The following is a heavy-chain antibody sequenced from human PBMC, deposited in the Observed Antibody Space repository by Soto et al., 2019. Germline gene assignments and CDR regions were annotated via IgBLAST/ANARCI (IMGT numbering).Heavy chain of an antibody. CDR2: IYYSGTT. D-gene: IGHD1-1*01. V-gene: IGHV4-31*03. CDR1: VGSISSGGYY. Sequence: PSETLSLTRTVSVGSISSGGYYWSWVRQFPGKGLEWIGYIYYSGTTHYNPSLKSRISMSIDTSKNQFSLRLNSVTAADTAVYYCARDVTTKDFFDYWGQGSPVTVSS. J-gene: IGHJ4*02. CDR3: ARDVTTKDFFDY.